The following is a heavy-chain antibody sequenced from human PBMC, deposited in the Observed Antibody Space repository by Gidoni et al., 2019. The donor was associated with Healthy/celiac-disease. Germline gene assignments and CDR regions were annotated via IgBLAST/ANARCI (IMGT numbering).Heavy chain of an antibody. CDR1: GFTVSSSN. J-gene: IGHJ6*02. D-gene: IGHD1-26*01. CDR3: ARALRVGTTEDGLDV. V-gene: IGHV3-53*01. Sequence: EVQLVESGGGLIQPGGSLRVSCAASGFTVSSSNMNWVRQAPGKGLEWVSLIYSGGTTYYADSVRGRFTISRDNSKNTLWLQMNGLRAEDTAVYYCARALRVGTTEDGLDVWGQGTTVTVSS. CDR2: IYSGGTT.